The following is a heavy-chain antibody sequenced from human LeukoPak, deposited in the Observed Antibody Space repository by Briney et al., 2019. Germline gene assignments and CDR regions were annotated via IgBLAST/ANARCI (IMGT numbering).Heavy chain of an antibody. Sequence: PSETLSLTCTVSGGSISSGSYYWSWIRQPAGKGLEWIGRIYTSGSTNYNPSLKSRVTISVDTSKNQFSLKLSSVTAADTAVYYCAREDDSSGYHYLNFDYWGQGTLVTVSS. CDR2: IYTSGST. CDR1: GGSISSGSYY. V-gene: IGHV4-61*02. D-gene: IGHD3-22*01. J-gene: IGHJ4*02. CDR3: AREDDSSGYHYLNFDY.